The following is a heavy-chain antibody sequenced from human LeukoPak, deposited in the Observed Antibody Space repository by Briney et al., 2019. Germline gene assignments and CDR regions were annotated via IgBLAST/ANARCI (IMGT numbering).Heavy chain of an antibody. D-gene: IGHD4-17*01. CDR1: GFYFSSYS. J-gene: IGHJ3*02. V-gene: IGHV3-21*03. CDR2: ISSTSTYI. Sequence: GGSLRLSCAASGFYFSSYSMNWVRQAPGKGLEWVSSISSTSTYIYYADSVKGRFTISRDDSKNTLYLQMNSLKTEDTAVYYCTTSSHLYGDYEGFDIWGQGTMVTVSS. CDR3: TTSSHLYGDYEGFDI.